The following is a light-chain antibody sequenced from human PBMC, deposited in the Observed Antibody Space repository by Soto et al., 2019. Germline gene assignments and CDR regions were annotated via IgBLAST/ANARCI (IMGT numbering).Light chain of an antibody. CDR2: DVS. J-gene: IGLJ2*01. CDR3: SSYTSSRTHVV. Sequence: QSALTQPASVSGSPGQSITISCTGTSSDVGGGNYVSWYQQHPGKAPKLMIYDVSNRPSGVSNRFSGSKSGNTASLTISGLQAEDEADYYCSSYTSSRTHVVFGGGTKLTVL. V-gene: IGLV2-14*01. CDR1: SSDVGGGNY.